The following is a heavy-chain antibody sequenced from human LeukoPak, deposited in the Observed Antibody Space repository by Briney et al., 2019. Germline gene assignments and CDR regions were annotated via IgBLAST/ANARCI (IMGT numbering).Heavy chain of an antibody. CDR1: GGSIRSDF. Sequence: SETLSLTCTVSGGSIRSDFWSWIRQPPGKGLEWIGRIYTSGSTNYNPSLKSRVTISVDTSKNQFSLKLSSVTAADTAVYYCARDLEGAFDIWGQGTMVTVSS. CDR2: IYTSGST. V-gene: IGHV4-4*08. CDR3: ARDLEGAFDI. J-gene: IGHJ3*02.